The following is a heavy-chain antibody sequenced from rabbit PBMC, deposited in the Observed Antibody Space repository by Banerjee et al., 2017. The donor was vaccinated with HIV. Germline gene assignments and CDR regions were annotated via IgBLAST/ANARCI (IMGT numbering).Heavy chain of an antibody. CDR3: VRDGYAGRGYYFNL. CDR1: GFDFSSYG. J-gene: IGHJ4*01. V-gene: IGHV1S47*01. CDR2: IDPVFGST. D-gene: IGHD4-2*01. Sequence: QEQLVESGGGLVQPGGSLKLSCKASGFDFSSYGVSWVRQAPGKGLEWIGYIDPVFGSTYYASWVNGRFTISSHNAQNTLYLQLNSLTAADTATYFCVRDGYAGRGYYFNLWGQGTLVTVS.